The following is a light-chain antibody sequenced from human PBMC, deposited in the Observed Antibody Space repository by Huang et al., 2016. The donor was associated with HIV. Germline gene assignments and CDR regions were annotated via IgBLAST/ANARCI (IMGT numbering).Light chain of an antibody. J-gene: IGKJ4*01. CDR1: QNVRNN. CDR3: QQFNNWPPA. Sequence: ETLMTQFPATLSVSPGERATLSCRASQNVRNNLAWYQQKPGQAPRRLFYEASSRATGVPGRFSASGSGIGFTLTISSLQSEDFAVYYCQQFNNWPPAFGGGTTMEIK. V-gene: IGKV3-15*01. CDR2: EAS.